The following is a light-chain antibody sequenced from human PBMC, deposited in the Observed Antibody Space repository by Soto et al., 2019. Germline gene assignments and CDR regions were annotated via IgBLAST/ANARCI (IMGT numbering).Light chain of an antibody. CDR3: QQYNNWPTWT. CDR2: GAS. CDR1: QSVSSN. J-gene: IGKJ1*01. V-gene: IGKV3-15*01. Sequence: EIVLTQSPATLSVSPLERAALXLRPSQSVSSNLAWYQQKPGQAPRLLIYGASTRATGIPARFSGSGSGTEFTLTISSLQSEDFAVYYCQQYNNWPTWTFGQGTKVDIK.